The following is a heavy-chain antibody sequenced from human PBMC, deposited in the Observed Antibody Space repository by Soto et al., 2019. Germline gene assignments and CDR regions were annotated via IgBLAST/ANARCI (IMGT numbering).Heavy chain of an antibody. CDR2: IYYNGNT. D-gene: IGHD2-15*01. CDR3: ARCSLVVIPVPGFDP. V-gene: IGHV4-31*03. CDR1: GGSISSGGYY. Sequence: KTSEALSLTCTVSGGSISSGGYYWSWIRQHPGRGLEWIGYIYYNGNTYYNPSLKSRVTVSVDTSKNQFSLNVRSVTAADTAVYYCARCSLVVIPVPGFDPWGQGTLVTFSS. J-gene: IGHJ5*02.